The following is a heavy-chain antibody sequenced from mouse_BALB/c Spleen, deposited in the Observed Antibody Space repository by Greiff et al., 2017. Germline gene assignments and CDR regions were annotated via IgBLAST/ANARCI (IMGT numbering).Heavy chain of an antibody. D-gene: IGHD1-2*01. CDR3: AREGTAYAMDY. Sequence: VQLQQSGAELVRPGTSVKVSCKASGYAFTNYLIEWVKQRPGQGLEWIGVINPGSGGTNYNEKFKGKATLTADTSSSTAYMQLSSLTSEDSAIYYCAREGTAYAMDYWGQGTSVTVSS. CDR1: GYAFTNYL. CDR2: INPGSGGT. V-gene: IGHV1-54*01. J-gene: IGHJ4*01.